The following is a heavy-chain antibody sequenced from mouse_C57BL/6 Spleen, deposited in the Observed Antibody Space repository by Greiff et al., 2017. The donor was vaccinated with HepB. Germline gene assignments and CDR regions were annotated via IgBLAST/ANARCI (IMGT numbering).Heavy chain of an antibody. CDR3: ARWNYDYDGAFAY. V-gene: IGHV1-54*01. CDR2: INPGSGGT. Sequence: QVQLKQSGAELVRPGTSVKVSCKASGYAFTNYLIEWVKQRPGQGLEWIGVINPGSGGTNYNEKFKGKATLTADKSSSTAYMQLSSLTSEDSAVYFCARWNYDYDGAFAYWGQGTLVTVSA. J-gene: IGHJ3*01. CDR1: GYAFTNYL. D-gene: IGHD2-4*01.